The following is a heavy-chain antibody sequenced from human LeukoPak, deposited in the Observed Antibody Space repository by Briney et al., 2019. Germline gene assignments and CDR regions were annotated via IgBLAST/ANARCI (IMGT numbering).Heavy chain of an antibody. CDR2: IIPILGIA. CDR3: ARAFELLGINFDY. V-gene: IGHV1-69*04. D-gene: IGHD7-27*01. CDR1: GGTFSSYA. J-gene: IGHJ4*02. Sequence: GASVKVSCKASGGTFSSYAISWVRQAPGQRLEWMGRIIPILGIANYAQKFQGRVTITADKSTSTAYMELSSLRSEDTAVYYCARAFELLGINFDYWGQGTLVTVSS.